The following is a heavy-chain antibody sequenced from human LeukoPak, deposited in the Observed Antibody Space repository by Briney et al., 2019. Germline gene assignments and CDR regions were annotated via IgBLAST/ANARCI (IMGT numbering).Heavy chain of an antibody. CDR3: ARAIYFRGISMIDY. CDR2: IYSGGTT. J-gene: IGHJ4*02. D-gene: IGHD2/OR15-2a*01. Sequence: GGSLRLSCAASGFSVSSNYMSWVRQAPGKGLEWVSVIYSGGTTYYADSVKGRFTISRDNSKNTLYLQMNSLRAEDTAVYYCARAIYFRGISMIDYWGQGTLVTVSS. CDR1: GFSVSSNY. V-gene: IGHV3-53*01.